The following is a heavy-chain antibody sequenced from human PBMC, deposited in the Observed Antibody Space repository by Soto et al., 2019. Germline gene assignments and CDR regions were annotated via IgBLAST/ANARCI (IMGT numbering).Heavy chain of an antibody. CDR2: ISGSGDTT. V-gene: IGHV3-23*01. Sequence: GGSLRLSCAASGFTFNTYAMNWVRQAPGKGLEWVSLISGSGDTTYYADSVKGRFTISRDNPKNTLFLQMNSLRAEDSAIYYCAKDRGSGWGIDYWGQGTLVTVSS. D-gene: IGHD6-19*01. CDR1: GFTFNTYA. J-gene: IGHJ4*02. CDR3: AKDRGSGWGIDY.